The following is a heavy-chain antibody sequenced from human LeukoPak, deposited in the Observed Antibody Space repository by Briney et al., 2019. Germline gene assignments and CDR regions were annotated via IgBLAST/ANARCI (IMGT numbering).Heavy chain of an antibody. Sequence: SGPALVKPTQTLTLTCTFSGFSLSTDEMSVSWVRQPPGKALEWLARIDWDDDKYYSASLKTRLTISKDTSKHQVVLTLTNMDPVDTATYYCARRLYGSGSSNAFDIWGQGTMVTVSS. CDR3: ARRLYGSGSSNAFDI. CDR1: GFSLSTDEMS. J-gene: IGHJ3*02. V-gene: IGHV2-70*11. D-gene: IGHD3-10*01. CDR2: IDWDDDK.